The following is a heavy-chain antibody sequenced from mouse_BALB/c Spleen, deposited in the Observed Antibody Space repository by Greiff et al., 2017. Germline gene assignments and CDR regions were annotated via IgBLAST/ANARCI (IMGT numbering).Heavy chain of an antibody. CDR3: ARLDYGYVYYAMDY. V-gene: IGHV5-12-2*01. CDR2: ISNGGGST. Sequence: EVMLVESGGGLVQPGGSLKLSCAASGFTFSSYTMSWVRQTPEKRLEWVAYISNGGGSTYYPDTVKGRFTISRDNAKNTLYLQMSSLKSEDTAMYYCARLDYGYVYYAMDYWGQGTSVTVSS. D-gene: IGHD2-2*01. CDR1: GFTFSSYT. J-gene: IGHJ4*01.